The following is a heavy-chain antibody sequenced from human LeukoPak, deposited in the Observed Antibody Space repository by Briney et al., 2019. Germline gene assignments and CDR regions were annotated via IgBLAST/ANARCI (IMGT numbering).Heavy chain of an antibody. CDR3: ARDRSVGVLPAPPFDF. V-gene: IGHV4-38-2*02. CDR2: VFHSGNT. D-gene: IGHD6-6*01. CDR1: GYSISSTYY. J-gene: IGHJ4*02. Sequence: PSETLSLTCTVSGYSISSTYYWGWIRQPPGKRLEWVGSVFHSGNTYYNPSLKSRLTISADTSKNQFSLTLTSVTAADTAVYYCARDRSVGVLPAPPFDFWGQGTLVTVSS.